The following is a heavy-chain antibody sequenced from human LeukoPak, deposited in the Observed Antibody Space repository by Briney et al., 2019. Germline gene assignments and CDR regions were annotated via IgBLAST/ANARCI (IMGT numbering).Heavy chain of an antibody. CDR3: ARHTPYYYYYYMDV. D-gene: IGHD2-2*02. CDR1: GGSFSGYY. J-gene: IGHJ6*03. Sequence: SETLSLTCAVYGGSFSGYYWSWIRQPPGKGLEWIGEINHSGSTNYNPSLKSRVTISVDTSKNQFSLKLSSVTAADTAVYYCARHTPYYYYYYMDVWGKGTTVTVSS. CDR2: INHSGST. V-gene: IGHV4-34*01.